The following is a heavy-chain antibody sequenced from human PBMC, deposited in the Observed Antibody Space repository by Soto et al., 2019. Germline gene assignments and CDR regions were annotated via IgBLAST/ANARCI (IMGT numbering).Heavy chain of an antibody. D-gene: IGHD6-19*01. Sequence: QVQLVQSGAEVKKPGSSVRVSCKASGGTFPSFAFSWVRQAPGQGLEWMGGIVPILGSANYARNFQDRVTITADQSTTTAYMELSSLRSEVTAVYYCASPRGYRGGWYTYFDYWGQGTLVTVSS. CDR1: GGTFPSFA. CDR3: ASPRGYRGGWYTYFDY. CDR2: IVPILGSA. J-gene: IGHJ4*02. V-gene: IGHV1-69*01.